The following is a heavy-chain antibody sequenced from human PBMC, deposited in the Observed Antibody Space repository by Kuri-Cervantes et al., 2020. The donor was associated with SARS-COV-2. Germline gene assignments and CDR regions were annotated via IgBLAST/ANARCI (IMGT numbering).Heavy chain of an antibody. J-gene: IGHJ3*02. D-gene: IGHD3-3*01. V-gene: IGHV1-2*02. CDR1: GYTFTGYY. Sequence: ASVKVSCKASGYTFTGYYMHWVRQAPGQGLEWMGWINPSSGGTNYAQKFQGRVTMTRDTSISTAYMELSRLRSDDTAVYYCARAFRYYDFWSGSDAFDIWGQGTMVTVSS. CDR3: ARAFRYYDFWSGSDAFDI. CDR2: INPSSGGT.